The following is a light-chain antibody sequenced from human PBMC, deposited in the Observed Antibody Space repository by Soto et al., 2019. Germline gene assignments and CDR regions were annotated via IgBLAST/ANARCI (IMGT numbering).Light chain of an antibody. J-gene: IGKJ5*01. Sequence: EVVMTQSPATLSVSPGEYVSLSSMASQIGPSRIAWYQQKPGQAPSLLIYGASTRATGVPDRFSGTGSGTEFTLTISSLKSEDYAVYYCQQYKSWPPITFGQGTRLEIK. CDR3: QQYKSWPPIT. V-gene: IGKV3-15*01. CDR2: GAS. CDR1: QIGPSR.